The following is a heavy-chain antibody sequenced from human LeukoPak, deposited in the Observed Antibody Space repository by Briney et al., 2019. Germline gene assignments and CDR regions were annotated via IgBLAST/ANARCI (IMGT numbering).Heavy chain of an antibody. CDR2: TYYRSKWYN. CDR1: GDSVPTIRAA. CDR3: AREAIDSFDI. J-gene: IGHJ3*02. Sequence: SQTLSLTCAISGDSVPTIRAAWNWIRQSPSRGLEWLGRTYYRSKWYNDYAVSVKSRMTINPDTSKNQFSLQLKSVTPEDTAVYYCAREAIDSFDIWGQGTLVTVPS. V-gene: IGHV6-1*01.